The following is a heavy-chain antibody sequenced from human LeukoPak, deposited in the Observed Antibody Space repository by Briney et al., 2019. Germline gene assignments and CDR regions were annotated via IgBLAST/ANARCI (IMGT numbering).Heavy chain of an antibody. Sequence: GASVKVSCKASGYTFTSYDINWVRQATGQGLEWMGWMNPNSGNTGYAQKFQGRVTMTRNASISTAYMELSSLRSEDTAVYYCARGRGTINRRYSDYWGQGTLVTVSS. J-gene: IGHJ4*02. D-gene: IGHD1-14*01. CDR1: GYTFTSYD. CDR3: ARGRGTINRRYSDY. V-gene: IGHV1-8*01. CDR2: MNPNSGNT.